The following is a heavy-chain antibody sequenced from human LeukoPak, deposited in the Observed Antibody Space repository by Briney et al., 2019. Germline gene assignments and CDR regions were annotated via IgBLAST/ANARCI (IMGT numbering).Heavy chain of an antibody. V-gene: IGHV1-69*05. CDR2: IIPIFGTA. D-gene: IGHD3-22*01. Sequence: SVKVSCKASGGTFSSYAISWVRQAPGQGLEWMGGIIPIFGTANYAQKFQGRVTITTDESTSTAYMELSSLRSEDTAVYYCARGYYYDSSGYKLNYYYGMDVWGQGTTVTVSS. CDR1: GGTFSSYA. CDR3: ARGYYYDSSGYKLNYYYGMDV. J-gene: IGHJ6*02.